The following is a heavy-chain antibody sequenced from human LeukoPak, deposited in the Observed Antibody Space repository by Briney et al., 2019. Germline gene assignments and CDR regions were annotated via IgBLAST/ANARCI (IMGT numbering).Heavy chain of an antibody. D-gene: IGHD3-3*01. CDR3: ARDLPGYDFWSGYYDY. CDR2: INPNSGGT. Sequence: EASVKVSCKASGYTFTGYYMHWVRQAPGQGLEWMGWINPNSGGTNYAQKFQGRVTMTRDTSISTAYMELSRLRSDDTAVYYCARDLPGYDFWSGYYDYWGQGTLVTVSS. V-gene: IGHV1-2*02. CDR1: GYTFTGYY. J-gene: IGHJ4*02.